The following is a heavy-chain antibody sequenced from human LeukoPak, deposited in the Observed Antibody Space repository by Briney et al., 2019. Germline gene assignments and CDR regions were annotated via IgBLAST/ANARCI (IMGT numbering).Heavy chain of an antibody. V-gene: IGHV3-23*01. Sequence: GGSLRLSCAASGFTFSSYAMTWVRQAPGKGLEWVSGVSNSGGSTYYADSVKGRFTISRDNSKNTLYLQMNSLRAEDTAVYYCAKDRYSSSWYGPSDYWGQGTLVTVSS. CDR2: VSNSGGST. CDR1: GFTFSSYA. D-gene: IGHD6-13*01. CDR3: AKDRYSSSWYGPSDY. J-gene: IGHJ4*02.